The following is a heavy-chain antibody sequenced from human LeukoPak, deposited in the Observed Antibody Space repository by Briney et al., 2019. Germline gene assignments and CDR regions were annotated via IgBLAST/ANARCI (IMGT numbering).Heavy chain of an antibody. Sequence: PSETLSLTCTVSGGSISSYYWSWIRQPPGKGLEWIGYIYHSGSTYYNPSLKSRVTISVDRSKNQFSLKLSSVTAADTAVYYCARSPELTYYDFWSGYNWFDPWGQGTLVTVSS. CDR3: ARSPELTYYDFWSGYNWFDP. D-gene: IGHD3-3*01. CDR1: GGSISSYY. CDR2: IYHSGST. V-gene: IGHV4-59*12. J-gene: IGHJ5*02.